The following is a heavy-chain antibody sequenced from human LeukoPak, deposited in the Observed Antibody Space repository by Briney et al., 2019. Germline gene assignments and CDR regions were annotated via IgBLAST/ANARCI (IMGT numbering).Heavy chain of an antibody. Sequence: GASVTVSCRTSGYIFAGYNMHWVRQAPGQGLEWMGRIDPHSGDTRISQKFQGRVTVTRDTSISTVYMELNGLTSDDTAIYYCAREGSGYDYYYFDYWGQGTLVTVSS. V-gene: IGHV1-2*02. CDR1: GYIFAGYN. CDR3: AREGSGYDYYYFDY. CDR2: IDPHSGDT. D-gene: IGHD5-12*01. J-gene: IGHJ4*02.